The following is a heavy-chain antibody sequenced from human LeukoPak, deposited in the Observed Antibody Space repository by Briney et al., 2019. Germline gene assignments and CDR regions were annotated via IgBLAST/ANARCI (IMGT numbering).Heavy chain of an antibody. J-gene: IGHJ4*02. D-gene: IGHD4-23*01. CDR2: INPSGGGT. V-gene: IGHV1-46*01. CDR3: ARGDGGNSGPRRAFDY. CDR1: GYTFTEYY. Sequence: ASVKVSCKASGYTFTEYYMHWVRQAPGEGLEWMGIINPSGGGTSYAQKFQGRVTMTRDTSTSTVYMELSSLRSEDTAVYYCARGDGGNSGPRRAFDYWGQGTLVTVSS.